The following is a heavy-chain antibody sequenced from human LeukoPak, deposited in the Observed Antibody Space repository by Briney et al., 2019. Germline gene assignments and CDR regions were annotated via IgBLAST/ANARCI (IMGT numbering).Heavy chain of an antibody. V-gene: IGHV3-30-3*02. D-gene: IGHD1-1*01. CDR2: TTRDESEK. Sequence: GGSLRLSCAASGFTFSRNGMHWVRQAPGKGLEWVAFTTRDESEKLYVDSVKGRFTISRDNSKDTLYLQMNSLRAEDTAVYYCAKATHNWNPFDPWGQGTLVTVSS. CDR3: AKATHNWNPFDP. CDR1: GFTFSRNG. J-gene: IGHJ5*02.